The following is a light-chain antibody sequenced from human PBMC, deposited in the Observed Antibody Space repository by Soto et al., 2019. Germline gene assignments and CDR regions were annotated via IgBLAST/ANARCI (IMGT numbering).Light chain of an antibody. J-gene: IGKJ5*01. Sequence: MIMTQSPATLSVSPWERVTLSCRTSHSVNSHVAWYQQKPGQALRLLLYGASTRATGIPVRFSGSGFGTEFTLTISSLQSEDFAVYYCQQYKNWPLFGQGTRLEIK. CDR1: HSVNSH. CDR2: GAS. CDR3: QQYKNWPL. V-gene: IGKV3-15*01.